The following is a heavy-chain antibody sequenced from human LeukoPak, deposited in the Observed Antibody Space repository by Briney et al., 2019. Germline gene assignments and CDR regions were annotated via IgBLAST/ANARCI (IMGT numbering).Heavy chain of an antibody. CDR3: AREVVVAATYDY. CDR1: GGSFSGYY. Sequence: SETLSLTCAVYGGSFSGYYWSWIRQPPGKGLEWIGEINHSGSTSYNPSLKSRVTISVDTSKNQFSLKLSSVTAADTAVYYCAREVVVAATYDYWGQGTLVTVSS. J-gene: IGHJ4*02. CDR2: INHSGST. V-gene: IGHV4-34*01. D-gene: IGHD2-15*01.